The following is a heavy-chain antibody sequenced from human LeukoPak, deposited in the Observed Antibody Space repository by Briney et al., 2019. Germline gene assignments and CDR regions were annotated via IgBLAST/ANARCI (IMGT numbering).Heavy chain of an antibody. Sequence: GGSLRLSCAASGFTFSSFAMHWVHQAPGKGLEWVALISYEESDKYYADSLKGRFTISRDNSKNTLYLQMNSLRAEDTAVYYCAKNRAYYSGSGGFDTWGQGTLVTVSS. CDR3: AKNRAYYSGSGGFDT. J-gene: IGHJ5*02. CDR1: GFTFSSFA. D-gene: IGHD3-22*01. CDR2: ISYEESDK. V-gene: IGHV3-30*18.